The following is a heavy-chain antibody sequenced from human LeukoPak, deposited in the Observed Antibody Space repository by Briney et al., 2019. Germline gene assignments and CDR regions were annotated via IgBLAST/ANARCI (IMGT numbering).Heavy chain of an antibody. CDR1: GFTFSSYA. Sequence: PGGSLRLSCAASGFTFSSYAMSWVRQAPGKGLEWVSAISGSGGSTYSADSVKGRFTISRDNAKNSLYLQMNSLRAEDTAVYYCARAIGAMVGYWGQGTLVTVSS. D-gene: IGHD5-18*01. CDR2: ISGSGGST. V-gene: IGHV3-23*01. CDR3: ARAIGAMVGY. J-gene: IGHJ4*02.